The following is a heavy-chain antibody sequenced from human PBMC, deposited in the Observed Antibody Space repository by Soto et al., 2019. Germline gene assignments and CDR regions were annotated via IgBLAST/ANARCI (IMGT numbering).Heavy chain of an antibody. CDR2: INAGNGNT. Sequence: ASVKVSCKASRYTFTSYAMHWVRQAPGQRLEWMGWINAGNGNTKYSQKFQGRVTITRDMSTSTAYMELSSLRSEDTAVYYCAGVGTAMVLGYWGQGTLVTVSS. CDR3: AGVGTAMVLGY. D-gene: IGHD5-18*01. CDR1: RYTFTSYA. V-gene: IGHV1-3*01. J-gene: IGHJ4*02.